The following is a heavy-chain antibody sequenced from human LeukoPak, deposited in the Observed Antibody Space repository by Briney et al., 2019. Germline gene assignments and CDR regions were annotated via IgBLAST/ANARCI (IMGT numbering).Heavy chain of an antibody. Sequence: PSETLSLTCTVSGYSISSGHYWGWIRQPPGKGLEWIGSIYHSGSTYYNPSLKSRVTISVDTSKNQFSLKLSSVTAADTAVYYCARWIHSGYDLLGGESAFDIWGQGTMVTVSS. CDR2: IYHSGST. CDR3: ARWIHSGYDLLGGESAFDI. D-gene: IGHD5-12*01. CDR1: GYSISSGHY. J-gene: IGHJ3*02. V-gene: IGHV4-38-2*02.